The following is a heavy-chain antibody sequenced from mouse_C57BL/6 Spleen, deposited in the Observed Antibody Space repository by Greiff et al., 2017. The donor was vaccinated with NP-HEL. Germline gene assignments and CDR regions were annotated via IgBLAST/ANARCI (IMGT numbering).Heavy chain of an antibody. CDR2: INYDGSST. Sequence: EVQVVESEGGLVQPGSSMKLSCTASGFTFSDYYMAWVRQVPEKGLEWVANINYDGSSTYYLDSLKSRFIISRDNAKIILYLQMSSLKSEDTATYYCARDALGQGAMDYWGQGTSVTVSS. CDR1: GFTFSDYY. V-gene: IGHV5-16*01. CDR3: ARDALGQGAMDY. D-gene: IGHD4-1*01. J-gene: IGHJ4*01.